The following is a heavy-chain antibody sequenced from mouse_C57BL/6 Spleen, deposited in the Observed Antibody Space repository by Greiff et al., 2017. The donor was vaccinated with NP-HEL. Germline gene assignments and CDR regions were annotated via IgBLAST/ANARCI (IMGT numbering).Heavy chain of an antibody. CDR2: INYDGSST. CDR3: ARDDGSSYWFAY. D-gene: IGHD1-1*01. V-gene: IGHV5-16*01. CDR1: GFTFSDYY. Sequence: EVKLQESEGGLVQPGSSMKLSCTASGFTFSDYYMAWVRQVPEKGLEWVANINYDGSSTYYLDSLKSRFIISRDNAKNILYLQMSSLKSEDTATYYCARDDGSSYWFAYWGQGTLVTVSA. J-gene: IGHJ3*01.